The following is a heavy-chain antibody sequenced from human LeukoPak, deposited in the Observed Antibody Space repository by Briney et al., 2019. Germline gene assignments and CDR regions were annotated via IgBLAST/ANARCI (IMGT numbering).Heavy chain of an antibody. V-gene: IGHV4-39*01. Sequence: PSETLSLTCTVSGGSISSSSYYWGWIRQPPGKGLEWIGSIYYSGSTYYNPSLKSRVTISADTSKNQFSLKLSSVTAAGTAVYYCANIPQSSGWYEYFQHWGQGTLVTVSS. CDR3: ANIPQSSGWYEYFQH. CDR1: GGSISSSSYY. CDR2: IYYSGST. J-gene: IGHJ1*01. D-gene: IGHD6-19*01.